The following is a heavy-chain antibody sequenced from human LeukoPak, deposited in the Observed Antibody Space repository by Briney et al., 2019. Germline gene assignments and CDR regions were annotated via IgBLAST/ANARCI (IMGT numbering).Heavy chain of an antibody. J-gene: IGHJ4*02. CDR2: IIPIFGTA. CDR3: ASQGVRPLAFDY. Sequence: SVKVSCKASGGTFSSYAISWVRQAPGQGLEWMGGIIPIFGTANYARKFQGRVTITADESTSTAYMELSSLRSEDTAVYYCASQGVRPLAFDYWGQGTLVTVSS. V-gene: IGHV1-69*13. D-gene: IGHD3-10*01. CDR1: GGTFSSYA.